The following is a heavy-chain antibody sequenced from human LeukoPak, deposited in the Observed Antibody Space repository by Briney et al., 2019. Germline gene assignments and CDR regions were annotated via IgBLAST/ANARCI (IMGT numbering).Heavy chain of an antibody. V-gene: IGHV3-23*01. Sequence: GESLRLSCAASGFAFSSQAMGWVRQAPGKGLEWVSVISDSGDTTYYADSVKGRFTISRDNSKNTLYLQLNSLRAEDTAIYYCAKDARRSDGWYFFDHWGQGALVTVSS. CDR1: GFAFSSQA. J-gene: IGHJ4*02. CDR2: ISDSGDTT. D-gene: IGHD6-19*01. CDR3: AKDARRSDGWYFFDH.